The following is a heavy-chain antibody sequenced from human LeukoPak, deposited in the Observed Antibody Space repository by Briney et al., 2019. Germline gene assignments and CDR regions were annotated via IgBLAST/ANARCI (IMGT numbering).Heavy chain of an antibody. J-gene: IGHJ4*02. CDR2: ISSSGSDI. Sequence: GGSLRLSCVASGFTFSDYYMTWIRQAPGKGLEWVSYISSSGSDIYNADSVKGRFTISRDNAKNSLYLQMNSLRAEDTAVYYCARDHLTYSSSSDFDYWGQGTLVTVSS. V-gene: IGHV3-11*04. CDR1: GFTFSDYY. CDR3: ARDHLTYSSSSDFDY. D-gene: IGHD6-6*01.